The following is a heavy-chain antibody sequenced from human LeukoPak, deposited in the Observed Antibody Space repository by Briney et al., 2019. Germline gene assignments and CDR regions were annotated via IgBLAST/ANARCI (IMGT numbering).Heavy chain of an antibody. CDR1: GIAVIGNY. CDR2: ISINTDT. J-gene: IGHJ4*02. CDR3: AIAQSWDELFDS. V-gene: IGHV3-53*01. D-gene: IGHD1-26*01. Sequence: GGSLRLSCAASGIAVIGNYMSWVRQPPGKGLEWVSFISINTDTFYADSVRGRFTISRDSSKNTLLLQMNSLRDEDSAVYYCAIAQSWDELFDSWGQGTLVTVSS.